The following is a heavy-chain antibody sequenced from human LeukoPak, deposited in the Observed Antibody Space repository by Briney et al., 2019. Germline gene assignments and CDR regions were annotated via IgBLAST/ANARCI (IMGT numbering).Heavy chain of an antibody. CDR1: GDSVSSNSAA. V-gene: IGHV6-1*01. Sequence: SQTLSLTCAISGDSVSSNSAAWHWIRQSPSRGLEWLGRTYYRSKWYNDYAVSVKSRITINPDTSKNQFSLQLNSVTPEDTAVYYCARQRRVKTTWGYYYYMDVWGKGTTVTVSS. CDR3: ARQRRVKTTWGYYYYMDV. D-gene: IGHD1-1*01. CDR2: TYYRSKWYN. J-gene: IGHJ6*03.